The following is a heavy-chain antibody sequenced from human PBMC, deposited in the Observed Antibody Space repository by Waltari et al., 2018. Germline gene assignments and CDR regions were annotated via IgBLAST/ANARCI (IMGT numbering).Heavy chain of an antibody. CDR2: ISSSSSTI. D-gene: IGHD3-10*01. CDR3: AKDRGLGAFDY. Sequence: EVQLVESGGGLVQPGGSLRLSCAASGFTFSSYSMNWVRQAPGKGLEWVSYISSSSSTIYYADSVKGRFTISRDNAKNSLYLQMNSLGAEDTALYYCAKDRGLGAFDYWGQGTLVTVSS. CDR1: GFTFSSYS. J-gene: IGHJ4*02. V-gene: IGHV3-48*04.